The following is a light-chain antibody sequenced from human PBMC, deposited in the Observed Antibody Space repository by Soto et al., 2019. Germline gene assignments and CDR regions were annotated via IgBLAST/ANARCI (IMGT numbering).Light chain of an antibody. Sequence: DIQMTQSPSSVSASVGDRVSITCRASQGISNWLAWYQQKPGRAPNLLIYAASSLQSGVPSRFSGSGSGTDFTITISSLQSEDFATYYCQQHYITPWTFGQGTKVDIK. V-gene: IGKV1-12*01. J-gene: IGKJ1*01. CDR1: QGISNW. CDR3: QQHYITPWT. CDR2: AAS.